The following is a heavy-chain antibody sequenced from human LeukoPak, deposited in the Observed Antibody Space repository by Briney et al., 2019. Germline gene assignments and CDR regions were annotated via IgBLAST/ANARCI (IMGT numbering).Heavy chain of an antibody. Sequence: PSETLSLTCAVSGASISSSIWWTWVRQPPGKGREWIGEIYHSGSTNYNPSLKSRVTISGDNSKNQFSLQLSSVTAADTAVYYCARPIAGSSVWRSFDYWGQGTLVTVSS. CDR1: GASISSSIW. CDR2: IYHSGST. J-gene: IGHJ4*02. V-gene: IGHV4-4*02. D-gene: IGHD6-19*01. CDR3: ARPIAGSSVWRSFDY.